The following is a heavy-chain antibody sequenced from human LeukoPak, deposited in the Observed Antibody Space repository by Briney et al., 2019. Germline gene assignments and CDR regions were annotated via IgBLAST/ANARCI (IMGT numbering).Heavy chain of an antibody. CDR3: ARKAAYYTDV. V-gene: IGHV4-59*08. J-gene: IGHJ6*03. Sequence: SETLSLTCTVSGVSISSYYWSWIRQPPGKGLEWIGYIYYSGSTNYNPSLKSRVTISVDTSKNQFPLKLSSVTAADTAVYYCARKAAYYTDVWGKGTTVTVSS. D-gene: IGHD6-25*01. CDR2: IYYSGST. CDR1: GVSISSYY.